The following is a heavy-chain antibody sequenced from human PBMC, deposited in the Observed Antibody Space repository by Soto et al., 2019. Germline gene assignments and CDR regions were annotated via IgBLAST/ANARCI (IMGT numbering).Heavy chain of an antibody. V-gene: IGHV3-30-3*01. Sequence: QVQLVESGGGVVQPGRSLRLSCAASGFTFSSYAMHWVRQAPGKGLEWVAVISYDGSNKYYADSVKGRFTISRVNSKNSLYLQRNSLRAEDTAVYYCARAYQVHQEWLLSPYWGQGTLVTVSS. J-gene: IGHJ4*02. CDR3: ARAYQVHQEWLLSPY. D-gene: IGHD3-3*01. CDR1: GFTFSSYA. CDR2: ISYDGSNK.